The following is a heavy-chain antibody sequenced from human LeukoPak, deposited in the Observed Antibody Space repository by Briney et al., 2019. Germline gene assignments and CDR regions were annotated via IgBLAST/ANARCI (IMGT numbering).Heavy chain of an antibody. CDR2: INHSGST. CDR1: GGSFSGYY. J-gene: IGHJ2*01. D-gene: IGHD3-22*01. V-gene: IGHV4-34*01. Sequence: PSETLSLTCAVYGGSFSGYYWSWIRQPPGKGLEWIGEINHSGSTNYNPSLKSRVTISVDTSKNQFSLKLSSVTAADTAVYYCARHAFSGWLLLDDGYFDLWGRGTLVTVSS. CDR3: ARHAFSGWLLLDDGYFDL.